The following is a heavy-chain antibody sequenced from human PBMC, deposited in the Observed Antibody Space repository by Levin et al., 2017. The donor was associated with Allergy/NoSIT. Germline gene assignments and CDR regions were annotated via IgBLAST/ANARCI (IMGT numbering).Heavy chain of an antibody. V-gene: IGHV1-2*02. CDR2: INPNSGGT. CDR3: ARETTVTPWDY. Sequence: GESLKISCKASGYTFTGYYMHWVRQAPGQGLEWMGWINPNSGGTNYAQKFQGRVTMTRDTSISTAYMELSRLRSDDTAVYYCARETTVTPWDYWGQGTLVTVSS. CDR1: GYTFTGYY. J-gene: IGHJ4*02. D-gene: IGHD4-17*01.